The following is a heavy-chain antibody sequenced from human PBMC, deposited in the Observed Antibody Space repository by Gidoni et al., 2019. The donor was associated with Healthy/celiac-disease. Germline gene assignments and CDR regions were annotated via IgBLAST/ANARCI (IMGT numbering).Heavy chain of an antibody. Sequence: QVQLQQWAAGLLKPSETLSLTCAVYGGSFSGYYWSWIRQPPGKGLEWIGEINHSGSTNYNPSLKGRVTISVDTSTNQFSLKLSSVTAADTAVYYCARGRSSSWLVHYYYYGMDVWGQGTTVTVSS. CDR1: GGSFSGYY. CDR2: INHSGST. V-gene: IGHV4-34*01. J-gene: IGHJ6*02. D-gene: IGHD6-13*01. CDR3: ARGRSSSWLVHYYYYGMDV.